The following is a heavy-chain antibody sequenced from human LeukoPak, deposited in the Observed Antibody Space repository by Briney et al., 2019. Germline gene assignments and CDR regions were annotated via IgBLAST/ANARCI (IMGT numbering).Heavy chain of an antibody. CDR1: GFTVTNNH. J-gene: IGHJ4*02. CDR3: ASDSGYDRGVFDY. CDR2: VYSRGNT. Sequence: GGSLRLSCAASGFTVTNNHMNWVRQAPGRGLEWVSVVYSRGNTYYADSVKGRFTISRDNSKNTPYLQMNSLRVEDTAVYFCASDSGYDRGVFDYWGQGALVTVSS. V-gene: IGHV3-53*01. D-gene: IGHD5-12*01.